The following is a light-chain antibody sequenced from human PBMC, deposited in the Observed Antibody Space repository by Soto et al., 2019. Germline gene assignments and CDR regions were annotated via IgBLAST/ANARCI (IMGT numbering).Light chain of an antibody. J-gene: IGKJ2*01. CDR2: AAS. V-gene: IGKV1-6*01. CDR1: QGISFD. CDR3: LQDYNYPYT. Sequence: AIQMTQSPSSLSTSVGDRVTITCRASQGISFDVAWYQQKQGKAPKLLIYAASSLQSGVPSRFSGSGSGTDFTLTISSLQPEDFATYYCLQDYNYPYTFGQGTKLEIK.